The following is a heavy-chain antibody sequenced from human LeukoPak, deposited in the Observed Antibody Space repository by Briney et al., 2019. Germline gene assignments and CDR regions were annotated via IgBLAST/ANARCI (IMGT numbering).Heavy chain of an antibody. CDR2: ISSSSSYT. Sequence: GGSLRLSCAASGFTFCDYYMSWIRQAPGKGLEWASYISSSSSYTNYADSVKGRFTISRDNAKNSLYLQMNSLRAEDTAVYYCARYCSGGSCYPHWGQGTLVTVSS. CDR1: GFTFCDYY. D-gene: IGHD2-15*01. CDR3: ARYCSGGSCYPH. V-gene: IGHV3-11*06. J-gene: IGHJ4*02.